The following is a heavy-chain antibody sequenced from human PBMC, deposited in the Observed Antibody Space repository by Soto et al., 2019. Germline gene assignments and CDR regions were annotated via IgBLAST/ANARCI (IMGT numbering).Heavy chain of an antibody. CDR3: ARGSLGMVLFDY. J-gene: IGHJ4*02. D-gene: IGHD2-8*01. V-gene: IGHV4-59*01. Sequence: SETLSLTCTVSGGSISSYYWSWIRRPPGKGLEWIGYIYYSGSTNYNPSLKSRVTISVDTSKNQFSLKLSSVTAADTAVYYCARGSLGMVLFDYWGQGTLVTVSS. CDR2: IYYSGST. CDR1: GGSISSYY.